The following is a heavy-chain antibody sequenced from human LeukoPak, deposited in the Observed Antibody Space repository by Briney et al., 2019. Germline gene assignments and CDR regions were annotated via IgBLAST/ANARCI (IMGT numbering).Heavy chain of an antibody. CDR3: ARDGEYQLPGYYYGMDV. CDR2: IIPIFGTA. D-gene: IGHD2-2*01. J-gene: IGHJ6*02. CDR1: GGTFSSYA. Sequence: SVKVSCKASGGTFSSYAISWVRQAPGQGLEWMGGIIPIFGTANYAQKFQGRVTITADESTSTAYMELSSLRSEDTAVYYCARDGEYQLPGYYYGMDVWGQGTTVTVSS. V-gene: IGHV1-69*13.